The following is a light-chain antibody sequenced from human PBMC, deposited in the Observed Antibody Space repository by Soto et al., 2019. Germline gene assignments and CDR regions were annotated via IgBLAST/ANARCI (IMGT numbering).Light chain of an antibody. CDR1: QSVNIY. CDR2: GAS. J-gene: IGKJ1*01. V-gene: IGKV3D-15*01. Sequence: IVMTQSPATLSVSPGERATLSCRASQSVNIYLAWYQQKPGQAPRLLIFGASSRATGIPARFSGSGSGTEFTLSISRLEPEDFAVYYCHQRQSWPRTFGQGTKVDIK. CDR3: HQRQSWPRT.